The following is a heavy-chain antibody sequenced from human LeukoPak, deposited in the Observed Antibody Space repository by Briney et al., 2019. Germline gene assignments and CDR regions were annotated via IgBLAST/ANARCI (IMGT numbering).Heavy chain of an antibody. D-gene: IGHD3-22*01. J-gene: IGHJ4*02. CDR1: GVSFSGYY. Sequence: SDTLSLTCAVYGVSFSGYYWSWIRQPPGKGLEWIGEINRSGSTNYNPSLKSRVTISVDTSKKQFSLKLSSVTAADTAVYYCVTYYFDSSGPKKNYWGQGTLVTVSS. CDR3: VTYYFDSSGPKKNY. V-gene: IGHV4-34*01. CDR2: INRSGST.